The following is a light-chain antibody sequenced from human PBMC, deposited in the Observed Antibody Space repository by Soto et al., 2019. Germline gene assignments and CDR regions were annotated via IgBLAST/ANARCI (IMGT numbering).Light chain of an antibody. CDR2: DAS. J-gene: IGKJ1*01. CDR1: QSVRRY. Sequence: EIALTQAPATRSLSPGERATLSCRASQSVRRYLAWYQQKPGQSPRPLIYDASNRATGIPARFSVSGSGTDFTLTISSLENEDVAVYYCQQRRNSTRTFGQGTQVDIK. V-gene: IGKV3-11*01. CDR3: QQRRNSTRT.